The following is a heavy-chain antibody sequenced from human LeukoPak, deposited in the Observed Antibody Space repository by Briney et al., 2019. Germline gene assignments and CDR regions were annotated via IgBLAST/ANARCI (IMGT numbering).Heavy chain of an antibody. Sequence: GGSLRLSCSASGFTFRRYAMHWVRQAPGRGLEYISGISSNGGNTDHADSVKGRFTISRDNSKSTLYLQMSSLRPEDTAMYYCIKDAGYSAYDSLDSWGQGILVTVSS. J-gene: IGHJ4*02. D-gene: IGHD5-12*01. CDR3: IKDAGYSAYDSLDS. CDR2: ISSNGGNT. CDR1: GFTFRRYA. V-gene: IGHV3-64D*06.